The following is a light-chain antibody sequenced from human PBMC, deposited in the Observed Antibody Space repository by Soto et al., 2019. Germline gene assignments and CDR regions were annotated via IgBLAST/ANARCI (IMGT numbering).Light chain of an antibody. CDR1: QSVSSN. V-gene: IGKV3-15*01. J-gene: IGKJ2*01. CDR3: QQYNNWPPNT. Sequence: EIVMTQSPATLSVSPGERATVSCRASQSVSSNLAWYQQKPGQAPRLLIYGASTRATGIPARFSGSGSGTDFTLTISSLQSEDFAVYYCQQYNNWPPNTFGQGTKLEIK. CDR2: GAS.